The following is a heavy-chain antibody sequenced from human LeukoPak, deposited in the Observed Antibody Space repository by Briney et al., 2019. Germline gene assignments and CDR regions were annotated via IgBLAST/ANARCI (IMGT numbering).Heavy chain of an antibody. Sequence: SETLSLTCAVYGGSFSGCYWSWIRQPPGKGLEWIGEINHSGSTNYNPSLKSRVTMSVDTSKNQFSLKLSSVTAADTAVYYCARVVPAAGADYWGQGTLVTVSS. CDR3: ARVVPAAGADY. CDR1: GGSFSGCY. D-gene: IGHD2-2*01. J-gene: IGHJ4*02. CDR2: INHSGST. V-gene: IGHV4-34*01.